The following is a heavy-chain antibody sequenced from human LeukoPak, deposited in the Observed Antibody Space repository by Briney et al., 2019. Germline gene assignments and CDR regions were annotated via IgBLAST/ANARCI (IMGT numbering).Heavy chain of an antibody. CDR1: GGSISSYY. V-gene: IGHV4-59*01. CDR3: AGASYDSSGVH. D-gene: IGHD3-22*01. CDR2: IYYSGST. J-gene: IGHJ4*02. Sequence: PSETLSLTCTVSGGSISSYYWSWIRQPPGKGLEWIGYIYYSGSTNYNPSLMSRVTISVDTSKNQFSLKLSSVTAADTAVYYCAGASYDSSGVHWGQGTLVTVSS.